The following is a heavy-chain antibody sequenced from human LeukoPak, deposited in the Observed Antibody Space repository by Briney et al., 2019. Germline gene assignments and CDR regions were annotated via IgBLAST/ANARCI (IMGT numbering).Heavy chain of an antibody. Sequence: GGSLRLSCAASGFTFSSYAMSWVRQAPGKGLEWVSAISGSGGSTYYADSVKGRFTISRDNSKNTLYLQMNSLRAEDTAVYYCAKTIRPAMGNCYYYSRGGWGKGSTVDVSS. J-gene: IGHJ6*03. CDR3: AKTIRPAMGNCYYYSRGG. V-gene: IGHV3-23*01. CDR1: GFTFSSYA. CDR2: ISGSGGST. D-gene: IGHD5-18*01.